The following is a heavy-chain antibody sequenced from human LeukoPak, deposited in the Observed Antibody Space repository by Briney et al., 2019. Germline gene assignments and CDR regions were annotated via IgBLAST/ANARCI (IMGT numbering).Heavy chain of an antibody. CDR2: ISGSGGST. J-gene: IGHJ4*02. CDR1: GFTFSSYA. Sequence: GGSLRLSCAASGFTFSSYAMSWVRQAPGKGLEWVSAISGSGGSTYYADSVKGRFTISRDNSKNTLYLQMNSLRAEDTAVYYCAEDLRYYSNYDPIGYWGQGTLVTVSS. V-gene: IGHV3-23*01. D-gene: IGHD4-11*01. CDR3: AEDLRYYSNYDPIGY.